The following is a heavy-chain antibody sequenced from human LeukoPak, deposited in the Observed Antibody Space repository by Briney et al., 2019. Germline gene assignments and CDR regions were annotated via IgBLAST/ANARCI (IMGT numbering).Heavy chain of an antibody. Sequence: GGSLRLSCAASGFTFDDYAMHWVRQAPGKGLEGVSLISGGGGSTYYADSVKGRFTISRDNSKNSLYLQMNSLRTEDTALYYCAKDADFWSGYSYWGQGTLVTVSS. CDR2: ISGGGGST. D-gene: IGHD3-3*01. CDR1: GFTFDDYA. CDR3: AKDADFWSGYSY. J-gene: IGHJ4*02. V-gene: IGHV3-43*02.